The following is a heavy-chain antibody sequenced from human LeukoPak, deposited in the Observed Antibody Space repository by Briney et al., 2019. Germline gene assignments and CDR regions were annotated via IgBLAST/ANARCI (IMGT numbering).Heavy chain of an antibody. V-gene: IGHV3-23*01. D-gene: IGHD1-1*01. CDR1: GFTFSSYA. J-gene: IGHJ6*02. CDR3: ARTVDRPNYYYYGMDV. CDR2: ISGSGGST. Sequence: GGSLRLSCAASGFTFSSYAMSWVRQAPGKGLEWVSAISGSGGSTYYADSVKGRFTISRDNSKNTLFLQMNSLRAEDTAVYFCARTVDRPNYYYYGMDVWGQGTTVTVSS.